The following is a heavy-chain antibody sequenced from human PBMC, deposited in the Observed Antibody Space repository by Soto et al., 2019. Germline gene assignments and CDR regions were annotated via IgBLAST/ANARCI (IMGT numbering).Heavy chain of an antibody. CDR2: IRGYNGNT. D-gene: IGHD3-10*01. V-gene: IGHV1-18*01. Sequence: QVQLVQSGAEVKKPGASVKVSCKASGYTFNSYGISWVRQAPGQGLEWMGWIRGYNGNTNYAQKFQGRVTMTTDTSPRTAYMELRSPTSDDTAGYYCARDRGGSGSYSFDYWGQGTLVIVSS. J-gene: IGHJ4*02. CDR3: ARDRGGSGSYSFDY. CDR1: GYTFNSYG.